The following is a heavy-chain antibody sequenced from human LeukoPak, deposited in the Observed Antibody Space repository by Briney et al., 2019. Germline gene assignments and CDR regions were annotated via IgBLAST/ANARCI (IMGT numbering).Heavy chain of an antibody. Sequence: PGGSLRVSCSASGFTFSNYWMQWVRQAPGKGLVWVSRINSDGSSTAYADSVKGRFTTSRDNSKNTLYLQMNSLRAEDTAVYYCARVGSDSGSYFDYWGQGTLVTVSS. CDR1: GFTFSNYW. J-gene: IGHJ4*02. D-gene: IGHD1-26*01. V-gene: IGHV3-74*01. CDR2: INSDGSST. CDR3: ARVGSDSGSYFDY.